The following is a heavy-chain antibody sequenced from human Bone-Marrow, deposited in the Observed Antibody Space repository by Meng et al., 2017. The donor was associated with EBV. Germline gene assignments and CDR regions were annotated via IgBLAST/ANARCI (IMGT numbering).Heavy chain of an antibody. V-gene: IGHV1-69*06. CDR3: ARDGSVEMASI. CDR2: IIPIFGTA. D-gene: IGHD5-24*01. Sequence: QGQLVQSGDEVKKPGSPVKGSRKASGGTFSSYAIRWVRQAPGQGLEWMGGIIPIFGTANYAQKFQGRVTITADKSTSTAYMELSSLRSEDTAVYYCARDGSVEMASIWGQGTLVTVSS. J-gene: IGHJ4*02. CDR1: GGTFSSYA.